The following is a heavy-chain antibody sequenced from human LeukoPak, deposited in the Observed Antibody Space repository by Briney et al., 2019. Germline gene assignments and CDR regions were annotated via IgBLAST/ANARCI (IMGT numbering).Heavy chain of an antibody. CDR3: ARDKDYAFDY. Sequence: GRSLTLSCAASGFTFSSYSMNWVRQAPGKGLEWLSYFNSITGTIYYADSVRGRFTISRDNAKNSLYLQMNSLRDEDTAVYFCARDKDYAFDYWGQGTLVSVSS. V-gene: IGHV3-48*02. CDR1: GFTFSSYS. J-gene: IGHJ4*02. CDR2: FNSITGTI. D-gene: IGHD4-17*01.